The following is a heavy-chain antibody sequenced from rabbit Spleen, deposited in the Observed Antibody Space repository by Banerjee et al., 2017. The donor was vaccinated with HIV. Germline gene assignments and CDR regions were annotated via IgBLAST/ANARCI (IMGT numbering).Heavy chain of an antibody. CDR3: ARDSGSSFSSYGMDL. J-gene: IGHJ6*01. D-gene: IGHD8-1*01. CDR2: IDAGNSGFT. Sequence: QEQLEESGGGLVQPGGSLKLSCKASGVSFSFNSYMCWVRQAPGKGLEWIACIDAGNSGFTYFASWAKGRFTISKTSSTTVTLQMTSLTAADTATYFCARDSGSSFSSYGMDLWGPGTLVTVS. CDR1: GVSFSFNSY. V-gene: IGHV1S45*01.